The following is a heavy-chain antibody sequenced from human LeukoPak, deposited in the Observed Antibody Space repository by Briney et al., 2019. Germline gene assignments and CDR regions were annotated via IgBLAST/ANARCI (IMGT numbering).Heavy chain of an antibody. V-gene: IGHV1-2*02. CDR3: AREKYSGGYLLDY. CDR2: INPNSGGT. Sequence: GASVKVSCKASGYTFTGYYLHWVRQAPGQGLEWMGWINPNSGGTSYAQKFQGRVTMTRDTSISTAYMELSSLRSDGTAVYYCAREKYSGGYLLDYWGQGTLVTVSS. CDR1: GYTFTGYY. D-gene: IGHD1-26*01. J-gene: IGHJ4*02.